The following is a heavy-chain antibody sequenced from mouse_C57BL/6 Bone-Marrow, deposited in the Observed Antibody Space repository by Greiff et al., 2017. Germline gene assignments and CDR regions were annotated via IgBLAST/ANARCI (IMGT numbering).Heavy chain of an antibody. Sequence: QVQLQQPGAELVKPGASVKLSCKASGYTFTSYWMHWVKQRPGQGLEWIGMIHPNSGSTNYNEKFKSKATLTVDKSSSTADMQLSSLKSEDSAVYYCAGVVHGSPPFAYGGQGTLVTVSA. J-gene: IGHJ3*01. D-gene: IGHD1-1*01. CDR2: IHPNSGST. CDR3: AGVVHGSPPFAY. V-gene: IGHV1-64*01. CDR1: GYTFTSYW.